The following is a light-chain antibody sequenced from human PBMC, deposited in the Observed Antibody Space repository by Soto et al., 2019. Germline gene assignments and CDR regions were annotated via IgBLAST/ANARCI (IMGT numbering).Light chain of an antibody. J-gene: IGKJ1*01. V-gene: IGKV3-20*01. Sequence: ILFWKYPCAVSLPPTDTATLSCRASQSFTSTSLAWYQQKPGQAPRLLISGASRRAAGIPARFSGSGSGTDFTLAIRRLEPEDFAVYYCHQFGYSPRTFGQGTKVDIK. CDR1: QSFTSTS. CDR2: GAS. CDR3: HQFGYSPRT.